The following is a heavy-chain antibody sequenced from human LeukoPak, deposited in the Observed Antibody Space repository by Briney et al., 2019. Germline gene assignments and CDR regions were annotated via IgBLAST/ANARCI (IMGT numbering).Heavy chain of an antibody. CDR1: GYTFTSYG. V-gene: IGHV1-18*01. J-gene: IGHJ6*02. CDR3: ARDCSGGSCYWDYYYGMDV. CDR2: ISAYNGNT. Sequence: ASVKVSCKASGYTFTSYGISWVRQAPGLRLESMGWISAYNGNTNYAQKLQGRVTMTTDTSTSTAYMELRSLRSDDTAVYYCARDCSGGSCYWDYYYGMDVWGQGTTVTVSS. D-gene: IGHD2-15*01.